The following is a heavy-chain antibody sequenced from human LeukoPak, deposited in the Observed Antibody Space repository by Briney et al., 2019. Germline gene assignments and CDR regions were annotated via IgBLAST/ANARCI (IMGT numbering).Heavy chain of an antibody. J-gene: IGHJ4*02. Sequence: PGGPLRLSRAASGFTFSTYSMNWVRQAPGKGLEWVSYISSGSRYIYYADSLKGRFTISRDDAENSLYLQMNNLGAEDTAVYYCARARPIDYWGQGALVTVSS. CDR3: ARARPIDY. V-gene: IGHV3-21*01. CDR2: ISSGSRYI. CDR1: GFTFSTYS. D-gene: IGHD6-6*01.